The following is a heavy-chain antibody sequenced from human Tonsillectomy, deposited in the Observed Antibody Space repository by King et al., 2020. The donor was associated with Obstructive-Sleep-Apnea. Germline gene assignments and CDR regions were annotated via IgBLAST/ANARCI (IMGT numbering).Heavy chain of an antibody. CDR2: ISGHNGDT. V-gene: IGHV1-18*01. J-gene: IGHJ3*02. CDR1: GYNFKTYG. CDR3: ARDMFYYNAGTSYEDTIDI. D-gene: IGHD3-16*01. Sequence: VQLVESGGEVKKPGASVRVSCKASGYNFKTYGLSWVRQAPGQGLEWMGWISGHNGDTNYAQRLRCSVVMTSDTTTTTAYMELRRLTPDYTAVYYCARDMFYYNAGTSYEDTIDIWRQGTMVTVSS.